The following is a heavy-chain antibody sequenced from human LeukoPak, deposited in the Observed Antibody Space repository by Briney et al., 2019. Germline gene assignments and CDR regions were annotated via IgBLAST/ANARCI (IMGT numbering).Heavy chain of an antibody. CDR2: IKEDGSEK. D-gene: IGHD3-16*01. V-gene: IGHV3-7*03. CDR3: ARTLRGGGALDY. CDR1: GFTFSNYW. J-gene: IGHJ4*02. Sequence: GGSLRLSCAAAGFTFSNYWLNWVRQAPGKGLEWVANIKEDGSEKYYVDSVKGRFTISRDHAKNSLFLQMNSLRAEDTAVYYCARTLRGGGALDYWGQGTLVTVSS.